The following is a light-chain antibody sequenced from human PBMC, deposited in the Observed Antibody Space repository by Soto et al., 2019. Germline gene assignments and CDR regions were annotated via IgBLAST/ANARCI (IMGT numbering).Light chain of an antibody. Sequence: EIVLTQSPGTLSLSPGERATLSCRASQSVSGSYLAWYQQKPGQAPRLFIYGTSSRATGIPDRFSGSGSGTDFTLTISRLEPEDFAVYYCQHSGDFRWTFGQGTKVDIK. CDR2: GTS. J-gene: IGKJ1*01. CDR1: QSVSGSY. CDR3: QHSGDFRWT. V-gene: IGKV3-20*01.